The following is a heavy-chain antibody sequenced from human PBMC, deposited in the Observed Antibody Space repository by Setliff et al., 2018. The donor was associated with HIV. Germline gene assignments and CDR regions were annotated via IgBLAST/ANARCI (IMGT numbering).Heavy chain of an antibody. D-gene: IGHD1-1*01. CDR2: ISGNGVST. V-gene: IGHV3-23*01. J-gene: IGHJ4*02. CDR1: GFIFSNSA. CDR3: AKPQRDASYFDY. Sequence: GALRLSCAASGFIFSNSAMTWVRQAPGKGLEWVSLISGNGVSTYYGDSVKGRFTISRDNSKNTVHLQMNSLRAEDTAIYYCAKPQRDASYFDYWGQGTLVTVSS.